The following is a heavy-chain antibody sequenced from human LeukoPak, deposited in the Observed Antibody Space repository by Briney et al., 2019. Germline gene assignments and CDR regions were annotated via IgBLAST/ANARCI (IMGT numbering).Heavy chain of an antibody. V-gene: IGHV2-70*04. Sequence: SGPTLVNPTRTLTLTCTFSGFSLSTSGMRVSWIRQPPGKALEWLARIDWDDDKFYSTSLKTRLTISKDTSKNQVVLTMTNMDPVDTATYYCARIDGYNPDYWGQGTLVTVSS. CDR3: ARIDGYNPDY. J-gene: IGHJ4*02. CDR1: GFSLSTSGMR. CDR2: IDWDDDK. D-gene: IGHD5-24*01.